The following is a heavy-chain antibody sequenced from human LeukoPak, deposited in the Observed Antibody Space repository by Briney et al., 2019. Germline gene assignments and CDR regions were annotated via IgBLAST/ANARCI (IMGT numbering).Heavy chain of an antibody. CDR3: ARVYQSAEYYFDY. J-gene: IGHJ4*02. V-gene: IGHV4-38-2*01. CDR1: GYSISRGYY. Sequence: SETLSLTCGVSGYSISRGYYWAWIRQPPGKGLEWIGTIYHIGSTYYTPSLGSRVTISVDTSKNEFSLNLKSVTAADTAVYYCARVYQSAEYYFDYWGQGNLVSVSS. CDR2: IYHIGST. D-gene: IGHD2-2*01.